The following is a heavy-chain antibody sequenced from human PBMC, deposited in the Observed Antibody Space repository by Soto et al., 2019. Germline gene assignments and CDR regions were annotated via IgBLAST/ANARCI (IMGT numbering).Heavy chain of an antibody. CDR3: ARAIGADFFDY. V-gene: IGHV3-23*01. D-gene: IGHD6-25*01. CDR1: GFTFSNYA. Sequence: WGSLRLSCTASGFTFSNYAMSWFRQAPGMGLEWVSTISDSGVNTFFGDSMKDRFTISRDNSKSTVYLQLNTVRAEDTAIYYCARAIGADFFDYWGQGTLVTVSS. CDR2: ISDSGVNT. J-gene: IGHJ4*02.